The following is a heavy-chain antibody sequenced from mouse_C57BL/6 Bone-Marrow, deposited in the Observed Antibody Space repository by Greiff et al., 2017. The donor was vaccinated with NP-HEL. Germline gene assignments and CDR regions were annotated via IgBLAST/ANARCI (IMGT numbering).Heavy chain of an antibody. CDR2: IDPSDSYT. V-gene: IGHV1-50*01. D-gene: IGHD3-3*01. Sequence: VQLQQPGAELVKPGASVKLSCKASGYTFTSYWMQWVKQRPGQGLEWIGEIDPSDSYTNYNQKFKGKATLTVDTSSSTAYMQLSSLTSEDSAVYYCARDLGTGYFDYWGQGTTLTVSS. CDR1: GYTFTSYW. J-gene: IGHJ2*01. CDR3: ARDLGTGYFDY.